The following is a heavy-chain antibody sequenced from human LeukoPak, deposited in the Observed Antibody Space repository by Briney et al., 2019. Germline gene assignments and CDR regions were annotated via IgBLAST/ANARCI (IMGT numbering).Heavy chain of an antibody. V-gene: IGHV3-48*01. D-gene: IGHD2-15*01. CDR2: ITGSSSTI. CDR3: ARDMTVVAALDY. J-gene: IGHJ4*02. Sequence: GGSLRLSCAASGFTFSSYSMNWVRQTPEKGLEWVAYITGSSSTIYYADAVKGRFTISRDNSKNTLYLQTNSLRAEDTAVYYCARDMTVVAALDYWGQGTLVTVSS. CDR1: GFTFSSYS.